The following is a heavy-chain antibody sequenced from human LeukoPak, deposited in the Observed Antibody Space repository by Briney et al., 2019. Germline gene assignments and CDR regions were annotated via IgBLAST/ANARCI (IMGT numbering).Heavy chain of an antibody. V-gene: IGHV5-10-1*01. CDR1: GYRFTSYW. Sequence: GESLKISCKGSGYRFTSYWIGWVRQMPGKGLEWMGRIDPSDSYTNYSPSFQGHVTISADKSISTAYLQWSSLKASDTAMYYCASGYSGYGLPEPLDHWGQGTLVTVSS. D-gene: IGHD5-12*01. CDR2: IDPSDSYT. J-gene: IGHJ4*02. CDR3: ASGYSGYGLPEPLDH.